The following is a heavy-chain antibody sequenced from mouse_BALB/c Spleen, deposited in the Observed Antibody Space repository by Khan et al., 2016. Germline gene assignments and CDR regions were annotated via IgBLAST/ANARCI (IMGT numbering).Heavy chain of an antibody. V-gene: IGHV2-9*02. CDR3: ATLYDGYYDAY. D-gene: IGHD2-3*01. CDR2: IWAGGST. Sequence: QVQLQQSGPGLVAPSQSLSITCTVSGFSLTSYGVHWVRQPPGKGLEWLGVIWAGGSTNYNSALMSRLSISKDNSKSQVFLKMNSLQTDDTAMYYCATLYDGYYDAYWGQGTLVTVSA. CDR1: GFSLTSYG. J-gene: IGHJ3*01.